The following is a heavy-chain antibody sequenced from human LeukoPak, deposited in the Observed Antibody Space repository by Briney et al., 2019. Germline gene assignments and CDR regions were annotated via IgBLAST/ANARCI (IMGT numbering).Heavy chain of an antibody. D-gene: IGHD2-2*01. V-gene: IGHV1-18*01. Sequence: ASVKVSCKASGYTFTSYGISWVRQAPGQGLEWMGWISAYNGNTNYAQKLQGRVTTTTDESTSTAYMELSSLRSEDTAVYYCARDLGYCSSTSCQRVDWFDPWGQGTLVTVSS. CDR3: ARDLGYCSSTSCQRVDWFDP. CDR2: ISAYNGNT. J-gene: IGHJ5*02. CDR1: GYTFTSYG.